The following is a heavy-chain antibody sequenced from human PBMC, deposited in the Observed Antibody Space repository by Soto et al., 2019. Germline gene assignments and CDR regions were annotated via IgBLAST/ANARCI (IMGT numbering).Heavy chain of an antibody. J-gene: IGHJ6*02. CDR1: GDTFSSYA. CDR2: IIPIFGTA. CDR3: ARDGSGYRSRASPMDG. V-gene: IGHV1-69*01. D-gene: IGHD3-22*01. Sequence: QVQLVQSGAEVKKPGSSVKVSCKASGDTFSSYAISWVRQAPGQGLEGSGGIIPIFGTANYAQKFQGRVTITADESTSTAYMELSSMSSEDTAVYYCARDGSGYRSRASPMDGWGQWTTVTVSS.